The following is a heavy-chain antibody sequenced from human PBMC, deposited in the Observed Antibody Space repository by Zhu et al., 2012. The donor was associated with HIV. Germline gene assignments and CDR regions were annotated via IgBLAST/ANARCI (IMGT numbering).Heavy chain of an antibody. CDR1: GGSISSGGYS. D-gene: IGHD2-15*01. CDR3: ARDAYCSGGSCYSGWFDP. CDR2: IYHSGST. V-gene: IGHV4-30-2*01. Sequence: QVQLQESGSGLVKPSQTLSLTCAVSGGSISSGGYSWSWIRQPPGKGLEWIGYIYHSGSTYYNPSLKSRVTISVDRSKNQFSLKLSSVTAADTAVYYCARDAYCSGGSCYSGWFDPWGQGTLVTVSS. J-gene: IGHJ5*02.